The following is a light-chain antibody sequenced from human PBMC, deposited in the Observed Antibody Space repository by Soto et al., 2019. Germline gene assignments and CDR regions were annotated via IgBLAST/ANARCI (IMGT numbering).Light chain of an antibody. CDR3: HSYDSSLSGYV. J-gene: IGLJ1*01. CDR1: SSNIGAGYD. Sequence: QSVLTQPPSVFGAPGQRVTISCTGSSSNIGAGYDVHWYQQLPGTAPKLLIYGNSNRPSGVPDRFSGSKSGTSASLAITGLQAEDEADYYCHSYDSSLSGYVFGTGTKVTVL. CDR2: GNS. V-gene: IGLV1-40*01.